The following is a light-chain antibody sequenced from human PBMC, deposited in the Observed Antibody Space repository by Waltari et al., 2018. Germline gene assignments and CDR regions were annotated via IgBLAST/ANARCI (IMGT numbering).Light chain of an antibody. CDR2: DVS. CDR3: CSYAGASTYV. CDR1: RGDVGGYNY. Sequence: QSALTQPASVSGSPGQSITISCTGTRGDVGGYNYVSWYQQHPGKAPKLMIYDVSKRPSGASKRFSGAKSGNTAYLTVSGLQAEDEADYYCCSYAGASTYVFGTGTKVTVL. J-gene: IGLJ1*01. V-gene: IGLV2-23*02.